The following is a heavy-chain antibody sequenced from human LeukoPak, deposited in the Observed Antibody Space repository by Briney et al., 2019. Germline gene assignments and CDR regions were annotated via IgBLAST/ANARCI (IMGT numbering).Heavy chain of an antibody. J-gene: IGHJ4*02. V-gene: IGHV3-30*18. Sequence: GGSLRLSCAASGFTFSSYGMHWVRQAPGKGLEWVAVISYDGSNKYYADSVKGRFTISRDNSKNTLYLQMNSLRAEDTAVYYCEKSMADYGGLPLDYWGQGTLVTVSS. CDR3: EKSMADYGGLPLDY. CDR1: GFTFSSYG. D-gene: IGHD4-23*01. CDR2: ISYDGSNK.